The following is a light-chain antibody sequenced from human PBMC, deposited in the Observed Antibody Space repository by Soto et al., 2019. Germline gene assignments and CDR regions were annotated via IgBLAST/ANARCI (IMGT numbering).Light chain of an antibody. CDR3: QQYNSYSYT. Sequence: DIHMTQSPSTLSASVGDRVTITCRASQSISSWWAWYQQKPGKAPKLLIYDASSLESGVPSRFSGSGSGTEFTLTISSLQPDDFATYYCQQYNSYSYTFGQGTRLEIK. J-gene: IGKJ5*01. CDR1: QSISSW. V-gene: IGKV1-5*01. CDR2: DAS.